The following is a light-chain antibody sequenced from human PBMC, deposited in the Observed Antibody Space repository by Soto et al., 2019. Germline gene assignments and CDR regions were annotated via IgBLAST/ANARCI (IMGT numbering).Light chain of an antibody. CDR3: QQHDSSPIT. CDR2: DIS. CDR1: QDVTTD. V-gene: IGKV3-15*01. J-gene: IGKJ5*01. Sequence: EIRMTQSQATVSASPGEGVPLPCRAAQDVTTDFAWYQLKRGQPPRLLIHDISTRATVVPARFRGGWSWTDLTLTISRLEPEDFSLYYCQQHDSSPITVSQGTRLEIK.